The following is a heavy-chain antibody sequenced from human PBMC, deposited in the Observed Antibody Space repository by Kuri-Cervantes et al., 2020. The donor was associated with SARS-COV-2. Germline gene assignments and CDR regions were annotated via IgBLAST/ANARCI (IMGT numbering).Heavy chain of an antibody. CDR2: ISSSGSTI. V-gene: IGHV3-11*01. CDR1: GFTFSDYY. CDR3: AADPRDVVVPASRYYYGMDV. J-gene: IGHJ6*02. D-gene: IGHD2-2*01. Sequence: LKISCAASGFTFSDYYMSWIRQAPGKGLEWVSYISSSGSTIYYADSVKGRFTISRDNAKNSLYLQMNSLRAEDTAVYYCAADPRDVVVPASRYYYGMDVWGQGTTVTVSS.